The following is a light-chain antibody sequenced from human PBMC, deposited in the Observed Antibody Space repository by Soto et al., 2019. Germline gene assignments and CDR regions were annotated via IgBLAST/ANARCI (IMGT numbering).Light chain of an antibody. Sequence: EIVMTQSPATLSVSPGERATLSCRASQSVSSNLAWYQQKPGQAPRLLIYGASTRATGIPDRFSGSGSGTEFTLTISSLQSEDFAVYYCQQHGSSPWMFGQGTRVEIK. J-gene: IGKJ1*01. V-gene: IGKV3D-15*01. CDR3: QQHGSSPWM. CDR1: QSVSSN. CDR2: GAS.